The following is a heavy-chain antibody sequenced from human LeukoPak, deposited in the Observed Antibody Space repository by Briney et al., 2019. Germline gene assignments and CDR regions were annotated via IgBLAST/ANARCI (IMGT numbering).Heavy chain of an antibody. V-gene: IGHV3-21*01. CDR3: ARGTPPDYYYYYMDV. J-gene: IGHJ6*03. CDR1: GFTFSTYN. Sequence: GGSLRLSCAASGFTFSTYNMNWVRQAPGKGLEWVSSITSSSSYIYYADSVKGRFTISRDNAKNSLYLQMNSLRAEDTAVYYCARGTPPDYYYYYMDVWGKGTTVTISS. CDR2: ITSSSSYI.